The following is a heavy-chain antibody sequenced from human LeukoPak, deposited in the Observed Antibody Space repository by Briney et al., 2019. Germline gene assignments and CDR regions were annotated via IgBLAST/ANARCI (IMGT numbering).Heavy chain of an antibody. CDR1: GFTFSSYW. V-gene: IGHV3-7*03. CDR2: IKQDGSEK. J-gene: IGHJ4*02. D-gene: IGHD6-6*01. CDR3: AKGQIAAELVDYFDY. Sequence: GGSLRLSCPASGFTFSSYWMSWVRQAPGKGLEWVANIKQDGSEKYYVDSVKGRFTISRDNAKNSLYLQMNSLRAEDMALYYCAKGQIAAELVDYFDYWGQGTLVTVSS.